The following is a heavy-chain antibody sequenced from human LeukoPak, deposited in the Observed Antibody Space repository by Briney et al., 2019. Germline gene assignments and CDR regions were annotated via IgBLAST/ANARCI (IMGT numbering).Heavy chain of an antibody. CDR3: AKDRPNYYGSNGHYYRRDGDY. D-gene: IGHD3-22*01. CDR2: ITSSGDGT. J-gene: IGHJ4*02. V-gene: IGHV3-23*01. Sequence: PVGSLRLSCAASGFTFSIYAMSWVRQAPGKGLQWFSSITSSGDGTYYADSVKGRFTISRDNSENMLYLQMNSLRVEDTAVYFCAKDRPNYYGSNGHYYRRDGDYWGQGTLVTVSS. CDR1: GFTFSIYA.